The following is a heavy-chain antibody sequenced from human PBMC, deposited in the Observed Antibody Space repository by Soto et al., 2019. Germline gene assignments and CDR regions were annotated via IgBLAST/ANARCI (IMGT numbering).Heavy chain of an antibody. CDR3: ARATYDILTGPYPVYYFDY. Sequence: SETLSLTCTVSGGSISSYYWSWIRQPPGKGLEWIGYIYYSGSTNYNPSLKSRVTISVDTSKNQFSLKLSSVTAADTAVYYCARATYDILTGPYPVYYFDYWGQGTLVTVSS. CDR1: GGSISSYY. V-gene: IGHV4-59*01. D-gene: IGHD3-9*01. J-gene: IGHJ4*02. CDR2: IYYSGST.